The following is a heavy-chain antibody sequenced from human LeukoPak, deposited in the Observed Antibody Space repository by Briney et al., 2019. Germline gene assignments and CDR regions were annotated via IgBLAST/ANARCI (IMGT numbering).Heavy chain of an antibody. V-gene: IGHV3-64*01. J-gene: IGHJ6*02. CDR3: ARAYYDILTGRAKYGMDV. Sequence: GGSLRLSCAASGFTFSSYAMHWVRQAPGKGLEYVSTISSNGGSTCYANSVKGRFTISRDNSKNTLYLQMGSLRVEEMAVYYCARAYYDILTGRAKYGMDVWGQGTTVTVSS. D-gene: IGHD3-9*01. CDR1: GFTFSSYA. CDR2: ISSNGGST.